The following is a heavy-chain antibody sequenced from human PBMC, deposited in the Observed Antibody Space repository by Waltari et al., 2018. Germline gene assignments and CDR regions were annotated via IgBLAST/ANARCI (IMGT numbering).Heavy chain of an antibody. J-gene: IGHJ6*02. CDR1: GGSFIGYF. CDR2: INRDGSN. V-gene: IGHV4-34*01. Sequence: QVQLQQWGAGLLKPSETLSLTCAVYGGSFIGYFWGWIRQSPGKGLEWIGQINRDGSNKFNPSLKSRVAMSVDTIKSQISLRLSSVTAADAAVYYCARVGDYHGSGRFGLDVWGQGTRVTVSS. CDR3: ARVGDYHGSGRFGLDV. D-gene: IGHD3-10*01.